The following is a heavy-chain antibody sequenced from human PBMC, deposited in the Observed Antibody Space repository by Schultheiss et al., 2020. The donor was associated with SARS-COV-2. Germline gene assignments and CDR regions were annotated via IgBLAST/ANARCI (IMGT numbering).Heavy chain of an antibody. CDR1: GGSISSYY. V-gene: IGHV4-59*01. CDR2: IHYTGRT. J-gene: IGHJ6*02. D-gene: IGHD3-3*01. CDR3: ARGGPLRFLEWLPYGMDV. Sequence: SETLSLTCTVSGGSISSYYWSWIRQPPGKGLEWIGYIHYTGRTNYNPSLKSRVTISLDTSKNQFSLKLSSVTAADTAVYYCARGGPLRFLEWLPYGMDVWGQGTTVTVSS.